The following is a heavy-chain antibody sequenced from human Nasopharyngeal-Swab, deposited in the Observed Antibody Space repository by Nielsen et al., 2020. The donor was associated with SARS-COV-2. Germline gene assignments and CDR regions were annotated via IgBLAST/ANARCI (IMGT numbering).Heavy chain of an antibody. CDR1: GFTFSSYS. CDR3: ARGLIAAYDAFYI. V-gene: IGHV3-21*01. CDR2: ISSSSSYI. J-gene: IGHJ3*02. D-gene: IGHD3-22*01. Sequence: GEPLKISCAASGFTFSSYSMNWVSQAPGKGLEWVSSISSSSSYIYYADSVKGLFTTSRDNANKSLYLQINSLRAEDTAVYYCARGLIAAYDAFYIWGQGTIVTVSS.